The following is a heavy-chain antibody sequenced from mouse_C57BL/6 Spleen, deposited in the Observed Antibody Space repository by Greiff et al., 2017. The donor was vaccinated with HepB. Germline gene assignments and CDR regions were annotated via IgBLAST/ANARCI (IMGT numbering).Heavy chain of an antibody. CDR1: GFTFSDYY. Sequence: DVKLVESGGGLVQPGGSLKLSCAASGFTFSDYYMYWVRQTPEKRLEWVAYISNGGGSTYYPDTVKGRFTISRDNAKNTLYLQMSRLKSEDTAMYYCARLGTGYFDYWGQGTTLTVSS. J-gene: IGHJ2*01. CDR2: ISNGGGST. CDR3: ARLGTGYFDY. D-gene: IGHD3-3*01. V-gene: IGHV5-12*01.